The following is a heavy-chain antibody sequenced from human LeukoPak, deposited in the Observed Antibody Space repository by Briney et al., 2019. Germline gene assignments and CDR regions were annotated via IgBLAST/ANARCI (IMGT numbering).Heavy chain of an antibody. CDR2: ISGSGGST. CDR3: AKDGYCSGGSCYVGPFDY. V-gene: IGHV3-23*01. J-gene: IGHJ4*02. Sequence: GGSLRLSCAASGFTFSSYAMSWVRQAPGKGPEWVSAISGSGGSTYYADSVKGRFTISRDNSKNTLYLQMNSLRAEDTAVYYCAKDGYCSGGSCYVGPFDYWGQGTLVTVSS. D-gene: IGHD2-15*01. CDR1: GFTFSSYA.